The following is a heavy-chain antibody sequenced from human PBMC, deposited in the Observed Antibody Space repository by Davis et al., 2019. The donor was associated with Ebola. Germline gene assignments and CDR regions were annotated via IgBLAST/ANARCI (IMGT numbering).Heavy chain of an antibody. CDR1: GFTFSSYA. Sequence: PGGSLRLSCAASGFTFSSYAMSWVRQAPGKGLEWVANIKQDGSEKYYVDSVKGRFTISRDNAKNSLYLQMNSLRAEDTAVYYCARDGGFDYWGQGTLVTVSS. CDR3: ARDGGFDY. D-gene: IGHD3-16*01. J-gene: IGHJ4*02. V-gene: IGHV3-7*01. CDR2: IKQDGSEK.